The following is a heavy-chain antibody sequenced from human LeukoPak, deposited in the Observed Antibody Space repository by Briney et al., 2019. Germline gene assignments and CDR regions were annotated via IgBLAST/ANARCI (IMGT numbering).Heavy chain of an antibody. D-gene: IGHD3-22*01. Sequence: GASVRVSCKASGYTFTSYGISWVRQAPGQGLEWMGWISAYNGNTNYAQKLQGRVTMTTDTSTSTAYMELRSLRSDYTAVYYCAREGVTMIVVAETGPDYWGQGTLVTVSS. CDR3: AREGVTMIVVAETGPDY. CDR2: ISAYNGNT. V-gene: IGHV1-18*01. CDR1: GYTFTSYG. J-gene: IGHJ4*02.